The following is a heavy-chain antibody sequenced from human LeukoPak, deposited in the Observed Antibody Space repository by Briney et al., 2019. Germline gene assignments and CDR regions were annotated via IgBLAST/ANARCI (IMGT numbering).Heavy chain of an antibody. CDR2: IGIDSGNT. CDR3: ARDYKYAFDN. V-gene: IGHV3-48*01. J-gene: IGHJ4*02. D-gene: IGHD5-24*01. Sequence: PGGSLRLSCAASGFTFSDYSMNWVRQAPGKGLEWISYIGIDSGNTNYADSVKGRFTISGDKAKNSLYRQMNSLRVEDTAVYYCARDYKYAFDNWAQGTLDSVPS. CDR1: GFTFSDYS.